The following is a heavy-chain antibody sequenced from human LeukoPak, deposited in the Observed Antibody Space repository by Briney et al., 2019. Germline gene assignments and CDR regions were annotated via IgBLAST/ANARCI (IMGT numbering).Heavy chain of an antibody. CDR3: ARGHYYGSGSPFDY. Sequence: KAGGSLRLSCAASGFTFSSYGMSWVRQAPGKGLEWVSSISSSSSYIYYADSVKGRFTISRDNAKNSLYLQMNSLRAEDTAVYYCARGHYYGSGSPFDYWGQGALVTVSS. CDR1: GFTFSSYG. V-gene: IGHV3-21*04. J-gene: IGHJ4*02. D-gene: IGHD3-10*01. CDR2: ISSSSSYI.